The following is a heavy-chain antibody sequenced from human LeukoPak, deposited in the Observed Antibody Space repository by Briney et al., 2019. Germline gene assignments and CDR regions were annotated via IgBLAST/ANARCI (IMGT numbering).Heavy chain of an antibody. J-gene: IGHJ5*02. V-gene: IGHV3-48*01. D-gene: IGHD4-17*01. CDR3: ARDKRSVNWFDP. CDR2: ISSSSGTI. CDR1: GFTFSSYA. Sequence: GGSLRLSCAASGFTFSSYAMHWVRQAPGKGLEWVSYISSSSGTIYYADSVKGRFTVSRDNAKNSLYLQMNSLRAEDTAVYYCARDKRSVNWFDPWGHGTLVTVSS.